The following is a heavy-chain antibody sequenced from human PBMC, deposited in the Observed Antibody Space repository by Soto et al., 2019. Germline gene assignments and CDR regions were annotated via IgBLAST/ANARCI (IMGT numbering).Heavy chain of an antibody. V-gene: IGHV3-11*06. J-gene: IGHJ6*02. CDR3: ARDPQGLHTHYGMDV. CDR1: GFTFSDYY. Sequence: PGGSLRLSCAASGFTFSDYYMSWIRQAPGKGLEWVSYISGSSTYTDYADSVKGRFTISRDNAKNSLYLQMNSLRAEDTAVYYCARDPQGLHTHYGMDVWGXGTTVNVSS. CDR2: ISGSSTYT.